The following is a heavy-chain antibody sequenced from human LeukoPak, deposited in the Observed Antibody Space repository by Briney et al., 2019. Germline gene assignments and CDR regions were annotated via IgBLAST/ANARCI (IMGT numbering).Heavy chain of an antibody. CDR3: AKASCSWYAPCQFDY. J-gene: IGHJ4*02. CDR1: GFTFDDYG. D-gene: IGHD6-13*01. CDR2: INWNGGST. V-gene: IGHV3-20*04. Sequence: PGGSLRLSCAASGFTFDDYGMSWVRQAPGKGLEWVSGINWNGGSTGYADSVKGRFTISRDNAKNTLYLQMNSLRAEDTAVYYCAKASCSWYAPCQFDYWGQGTLVTVSS.